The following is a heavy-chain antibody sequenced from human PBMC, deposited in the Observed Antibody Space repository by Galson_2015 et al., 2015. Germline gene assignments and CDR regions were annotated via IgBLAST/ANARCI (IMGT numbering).Heavy chain of an antibody. CDR3: AKEYRQQLARAEYIQH. V-gene: IGHV3-23*01. Sequence: SLRLSCAASGFTFSSYAMSWVRQAPGKGLEWVSDISGSGGSTYYADSVKGRFTISRDNSKNTLYLQMNSLRAEDTAVYYCAKEYRQQLARAEYIQHWGQGTLVTVSS. CDR2: ISGSGGST. D-gene: IGHD6-13*01. J-gene: IGHJ1*01. CDR1: GFTFSSYA.